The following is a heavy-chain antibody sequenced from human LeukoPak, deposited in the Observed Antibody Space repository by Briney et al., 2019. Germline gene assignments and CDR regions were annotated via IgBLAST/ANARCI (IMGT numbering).Heavy chain of an antibody. V-gene: IGHV4-59*08. CDR3: ARQELVREYYFDY. D-gene: IGHD6-13*01. CDR1: GGSISSHY. J-gene: IGHJ4*02. Sequence: LETLSLTCTVSGGSISSHYWSWIRQPPGKGLEWIGYIDHSGSTNYNPSLQSRVTISVDMSNNQFSLKLSSVTAADTAVYYCARQELVREYYFDYWGQGTLVTVSS. CDR2: IDHSGST.